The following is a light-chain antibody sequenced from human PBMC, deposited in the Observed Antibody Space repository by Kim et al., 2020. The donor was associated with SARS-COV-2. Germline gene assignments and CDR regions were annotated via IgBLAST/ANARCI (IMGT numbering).Light chain of an antibody. Sequence: EVVLTQSPATLSLSPGERAILSCRASQSVGNYLAWYQQKPGQAPRLLIYVASNRAPGIPGRFSGSGSRTDFTLTISSLEPEDFAVYYCLQRSTWYTFGQGTKLEI. CDR2: VAS. V-gene: IGKV3-11*01. CDR1: QSVGNY. J-gene: IGKJ2*01. CDR3: LQRSTWYT.